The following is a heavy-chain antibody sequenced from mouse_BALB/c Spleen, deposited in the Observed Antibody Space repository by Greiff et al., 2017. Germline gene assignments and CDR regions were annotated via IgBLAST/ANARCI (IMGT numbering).Heavy chain of an antibody. V-gene: IGHV1S81*02. D-gene: IGHD2-10*02. Sequence: QVQLQQSGAELVKPGASVKLSCKASGYTFTSYYMYWVKQRPGQGLEWIGEINPSNGGTNFNEKFKSKATLTVDKSSSTAYMQLSSLTSEDSAVYYCTRRKEYGNLAWFAYWAQGTLVTVSA. CDR2: INPSNGGT. CDR3: TRRKEYGNLAWFAY. J-gene: IGHJ3*01. CDR1: GYTFTSYY.